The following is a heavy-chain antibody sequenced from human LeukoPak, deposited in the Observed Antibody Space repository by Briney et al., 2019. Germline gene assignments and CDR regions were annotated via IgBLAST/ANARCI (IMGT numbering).Heavy chain of an antibody. CDR3: ARDTPALYSSSSLVDY. CDR2: ISAYNGNT. D-gene: IGHD6-6*01. CDR1: GYTFTSYG. Sequence: GASVKVSCTASGYTFTSYGISWVRQAPGQGLEWMGWISAYNGNTNYAQKLQGRVTMTTDTSTSTAYMELKSLRSDDTAVYYCARDTPALYSSSSLVDYWGQGTLVTVSS. J-gene: IGHJ4*02. V-gene: IGHV1-18*01.